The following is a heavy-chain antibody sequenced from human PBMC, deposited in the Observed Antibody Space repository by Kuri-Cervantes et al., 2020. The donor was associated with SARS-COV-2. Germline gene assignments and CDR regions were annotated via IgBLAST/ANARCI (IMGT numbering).Heavy chain of an antibody. J-gene: IGHJ6*02. D-gene: IGHD1-26*01. CDR1: GFTFSSYG. CDR2: IWYDGSNK. Sequence: GESLKISCAASGFTFSSYGMHWVRQAPGKGLEWVAVIWYDGSNKYYADSVKGRFTISRDNSKNTLYLQMNSLRAEDTAVYYCARVGVVGATTYYYYGMDVWGQGTTVTVSS. CDR3: ARVGVVGATTYYYYGMDV. V-gene: IGHV3-33*01.